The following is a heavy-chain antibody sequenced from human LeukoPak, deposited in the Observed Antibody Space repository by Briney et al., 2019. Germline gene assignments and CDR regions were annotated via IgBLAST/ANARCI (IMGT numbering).Heavy chain of an antibody. CDR1: GYTFTGYY. Sequence: ASVKVSCEASGYTFTGYYMHWVRQAPGQGLEWMGWINPNSGGTNYAQKFQGRVTMTRDTSISTAYMELSRLRSDDTAVYYCARWGSYYDSSGYYLDYWGQGTLVTVSS. CDR2: INPNSGGT. CDR3: ARWGSYYDSSGYYLDY. J-gene: IGHJ4*02. D-gene: IGHD3-22*01. V-gene: IGHV1-2*02.